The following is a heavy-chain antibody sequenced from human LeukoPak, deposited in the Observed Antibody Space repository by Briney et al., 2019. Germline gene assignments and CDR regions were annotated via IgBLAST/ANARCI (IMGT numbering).Heavy chain of an antibody. Sequence: GGSLRLSCTASGFTVNSNYMSWVRQAPGKGLEWVSVIYSGGSTYYADSVKGRFTISRDNSKNTLYLQMNSLRAEDTAVYYCARVKAVVAATPYFDYWGQGTLVTVSS. CDR3: ARVKAVVAATPYFDY. J-gene: IGHJ4*02. V-gene: IGHV3-66*01. D-gene: IGHD2-15*01. CDR2: IYSGGST. CDR1: GFTVNSNY.